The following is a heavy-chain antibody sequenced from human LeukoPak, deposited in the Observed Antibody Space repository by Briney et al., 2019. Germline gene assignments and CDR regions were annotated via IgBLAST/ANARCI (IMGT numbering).Heavy chain of an antibody. D-gene: IGHD1-26*01. J-gene: IGHJ4*02. Sequence: SQTLSLTCTVSGDSISSGGYYWSWIRQHPGKGLEWIGYIYNSGSTYYNPSLKSRVTISIDTSKRQFSLKLTSVTAADTAVYYCAREPTGSYSFDFWGQGTLVTVSS. CDR3: AREPTGSYSFDF. V-gene: IGHV4-31*03. CDR2: IYNSGST. CDR1: GDSISSGGYY.